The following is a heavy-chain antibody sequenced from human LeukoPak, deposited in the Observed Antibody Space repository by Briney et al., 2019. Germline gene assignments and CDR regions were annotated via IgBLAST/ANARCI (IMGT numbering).Heavy chain of an antibody. Sequence: GGSLRLSCVGSGFIFSNYALSWVRQAPGKGLEWVSGISESGTGRHYADSVKDRFTISRDNPKNILYLQMDSLRAEDTAVYYCAKPYSYGYDYWGQGNLVTVSS. CDR1: GFIFSNYA. J-gene: IGHJ4*02. CDR2: ISESGTGR. D-gene: IGHD5-18*01. CDR3: AKPYSYGYDY. V-gene: IGHV3-23*01.